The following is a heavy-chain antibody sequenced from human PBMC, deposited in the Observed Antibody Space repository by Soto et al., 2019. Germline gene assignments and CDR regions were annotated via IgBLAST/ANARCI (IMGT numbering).Heavy chain of an antibody. V-gene: IGHV4-34*01. J-gene: IGHJ5*02. CDR3: ARGGRQQLAKIKGFDP. D-gene: IGHD6-13*01. CDR2: INHSGST. CDR1: GGSFSGYY. Sequence: QVQLQQWGAGLLKPSETLSHTCAVYGGSFSGYYWSWIRQPPGKGLEWIGEINHSGSTNYNPSLKSRVTISVDTSKNQFSLKLSSVTAADTAVYYCARGGRQQLAKIKGFDPWGQGTLVTVSS.